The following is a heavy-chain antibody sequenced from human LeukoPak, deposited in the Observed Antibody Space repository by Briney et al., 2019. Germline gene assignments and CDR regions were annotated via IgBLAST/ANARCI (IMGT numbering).Heavy chain of an antibody. D-gene: IGHD2-15*01. CDR3: ATDRRYCSGGSCYSGFDY. CDR2: INAGNGNT. CDR1: GYTFTSYA. V-gene: IGHV1-3*01. J-gene: IGHJ4*02. Sequence: ASVKVSCKASGYTFTSYAMHWVRQAPGQRLEWMGWINAGNGNTKYSQKFQGRVTMTEDTSTDTAYMELSSLRSEDTAVYYCATDRRYCSGGSCYSGFDYWGQGTLVTVSS.